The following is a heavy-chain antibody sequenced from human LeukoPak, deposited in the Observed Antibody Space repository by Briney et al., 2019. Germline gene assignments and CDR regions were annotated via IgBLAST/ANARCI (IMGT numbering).Heavy chain of an antibody. CDR3: AKAPWDYIWGTYRSGDY. D-gene: IGHD3-16*02. CDR2: INSDGSST. Sequence: GGSLRLSCAASGFTFSNAWMSWVRQAPGKGLVWVSRINSDGSSTSYADSVKGRFTISRDNIKYSLYLQMNSLRTEDTALYFCAKAPWDYIWGTYRSGDYWGQGTLVTVSS. J-gene: IGHJ4*02. V-gene: IGHV3-74*01. CDR1: GFTFSNAW.